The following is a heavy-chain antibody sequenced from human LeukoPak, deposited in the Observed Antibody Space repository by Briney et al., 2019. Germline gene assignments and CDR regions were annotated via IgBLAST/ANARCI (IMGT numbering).Heavy chain of an antibody. CDR1: GGSINTFNHY. J-gene: IGHJ4*02. Sequence: SETLSLTCTVSGGSINTFNHYWGWIRQPPGKGLEWIGSIYYSGNTYYDASLKSRVAMSVDTSKNQFSLRVRSVTAADTAVYFCARLDWGSRGSGSFDIWGQGTLVIVSS. CDR3: ARLDWGSRGSGSFDI. V-gene: IGHV4-39*01. D-gene: IGHD7-27*01. CDR2: IYYSGNT.